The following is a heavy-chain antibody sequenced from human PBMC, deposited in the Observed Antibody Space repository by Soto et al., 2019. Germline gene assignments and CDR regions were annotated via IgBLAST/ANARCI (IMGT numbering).Heavy chain of an antibody. CDR2: IYPGDSGA. CDR1: GCNFSKYW. V-gene: IGHV5-51*01. J-gene: IGHJ4*03. Sequence: GESIKISGKGSGCNFSKYWIAWVRHIPGRGLEWMGIIYPGDSGATYSPSFQGQVAISADKSLSTAYLQWGSLKASDTAMYYCAIPRVVGANDAIDFWCQGIMRTVSS. D-gene: IGHD1-26*01. CDR3: AIPRVVGANDAIDF.